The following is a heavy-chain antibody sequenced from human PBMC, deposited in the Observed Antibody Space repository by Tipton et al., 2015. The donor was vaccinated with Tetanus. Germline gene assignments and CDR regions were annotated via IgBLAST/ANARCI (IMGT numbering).Heavy chain of an antibody. V-gene: IGHV4-31*03. CDR1: GGSISGSNYF. CDR3: ARDQGGGRVVRLNWFDP. D-gene: IGHD6-6*01. Sequence: TLSLTCSVSGGSISGSNYFWNWIRQQPGKGPEWIGYIYYSGSTHYNPSLKGRVTMSVDTSKNQFSLKLSSVTAADTAVYYCARDQGGGRVVRLNWFDPWGQGILVTVSS. J-gene: IGHJ5*02. CDR2: IYYSGST.